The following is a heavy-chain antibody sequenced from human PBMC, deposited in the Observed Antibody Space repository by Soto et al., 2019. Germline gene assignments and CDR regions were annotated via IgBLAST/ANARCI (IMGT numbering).Heavy chain of an antibody. CDR1: GGTSSRYA. CDR2: IIPIFGTA. CDR3: ARDLRAAGRPGMDV. V-gene: IGHV1-69*01. D-gene: IGHD6-13*01. J-gene: IGHJ6*02. Sequence: QVQLVQSGAEVKKPGSSVKVSCKASGGTSSRYAISWVRQAPGQGLEWMGGIIPIFGTANYAQNFQGRVTITADESTSTAYMELSSLRSEDTAVYYCARDLRAAGRPGMDVWGQGTTVTVSS.